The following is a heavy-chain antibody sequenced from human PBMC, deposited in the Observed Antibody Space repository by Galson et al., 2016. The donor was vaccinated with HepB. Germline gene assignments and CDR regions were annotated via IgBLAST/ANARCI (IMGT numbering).Heavy chain of an antibody. CDR3: AKDAYSRGDY. D-gene: IGHD6-13*01. Sequence: SLRLSCADSGFRFSGYAMTWVRQAPGKGLEWVSGISGSGKHTYYADNVKGRFTISRDNSKTTLYVQMTSLRVEDTAMYYCAKDAYSRGDYWGQGPLVTVSS. CDR1: GFRFSGYA. V-gene: IGHV3-23*01. CDR2: ISGSGKHT. J-gene: IGHJ4*02.